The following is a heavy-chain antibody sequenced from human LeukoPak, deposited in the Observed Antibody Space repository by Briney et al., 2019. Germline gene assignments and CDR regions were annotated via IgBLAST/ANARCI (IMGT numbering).Heavy chain of an antibody. D-gene: IGHD3-22*01. CDR1: GFTFSTYR. CDR3: ARGRTSYYDSHDASDV. J-gene: IGHJ3*01. CDR2: ISRSSNYI. V-gene: IGHV3-21*01. Sequence: PGGSLRLSCAAAGFTFSTYRIDWVRQAPGEGLEWVSSISRSSNYIYYADSVKGRFTVSRDNAKNSVYLQMNSLGAEDTAMYYCARGRTSYYDSHDASDVWGQGTLVTVSS.